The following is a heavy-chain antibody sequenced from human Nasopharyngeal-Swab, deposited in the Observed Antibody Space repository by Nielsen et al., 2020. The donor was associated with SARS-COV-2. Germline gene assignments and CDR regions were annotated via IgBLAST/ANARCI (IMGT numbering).Heavy chain of an antibody. Sequence: GESLKISCAASGFSFSNYGMSWVRQAPGKGLEWVAAISRDGDSTFYAGSVKGRFAISRDNSKNTLFLQMNTLRAGDTALYFCAKRDYYDTTGYFESWGQGTLVTVSS. J-gene: IGHJ4*01. D-gene: IGHD3-22*01. CDR1: GFSFSNYG. CDR3: AKRDYYDTTGYFES. CDR2: ISRDGDST. V-gene: IGHV3-23*01.